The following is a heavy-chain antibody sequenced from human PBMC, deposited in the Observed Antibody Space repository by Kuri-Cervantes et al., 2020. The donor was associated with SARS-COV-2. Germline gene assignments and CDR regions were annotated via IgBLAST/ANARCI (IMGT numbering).Heavy chain of an antibody. J-gene: IGHJ6*03. D-gene: IGHD6-6*01. CDR3: ARGIIAARLHYYYMDV. CDR1: GGSISSYY. Sequence: SETLSLTCTVSGGSISSYYWSWIRQPPGKGLEWIGYIYYSGSTNYNPSLKSRVTISVDTSKNQFSLKLSSVTAADTAVYYCARGIIAARLHYYYMDVWGKGTTVTVSS. CDR2: IYYSGST. V-gene: IGHV4-59*08.